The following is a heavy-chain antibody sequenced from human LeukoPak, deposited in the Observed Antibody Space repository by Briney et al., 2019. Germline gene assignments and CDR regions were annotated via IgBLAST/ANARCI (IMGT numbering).Heavy chain of an antibody. J-gene: IGHJ1*01. Sequence: SETLSLTCTVSGGSISSYYWSWIRQPPGKGLEWIGYIYYSGSTNYNPSLKSRVTISVDTSKNQFSLKLSSVTAADTAVYYCARARSDSSGYYRAEYFQHWGQGTLVTVSS. CDR3: ARARSDSSGYYRAEYFQH. V-gene: IGHV4-59*01. CDR2: IYYSGST. CDR1: GGSISSYY. D-gene: IGHD3-22*01.